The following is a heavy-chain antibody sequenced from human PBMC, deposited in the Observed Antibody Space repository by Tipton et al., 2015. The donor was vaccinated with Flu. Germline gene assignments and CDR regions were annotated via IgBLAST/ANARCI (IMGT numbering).Heavy chain of an antibody. CDR1: GGSISSGGYS. Sequence: TLSLTCAVSGGSISSGGYSWSWIRQPPGKGLEWIGYIYHSGSTYYNPSLKSRVTISVDRSKNQFSLKLSSVTAADTAVYYCAGLDYYDSSGYSLWAFDIWGQGTMVTVSS. CDR2: IYHSGST. CDR3: AGLDYYDSSGYSLWAFDI. V-gene: IGHV4-30-2*01. D-gene: IGHD3-22*01. J-gene: IGHJ3*02.